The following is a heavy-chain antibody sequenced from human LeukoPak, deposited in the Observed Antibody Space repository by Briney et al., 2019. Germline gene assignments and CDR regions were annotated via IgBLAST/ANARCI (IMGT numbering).Heavy chain of an antibody. Sequence: PSETLSLTCTVSGGSISSYYWSWIRQPPGKGLEWIAYIHYSGSTKYNPSLNSRVTISLDTSKNQFSLKLTSVTAADTAVYYCARHVGYYDFWSGYYTGFDYWGQGTLVTVSS. CDR2: IHYSGST. CDR1: GGSISSYY. V-gene: IGHV4-59*01. CDR3: ARHVGYYDFWSGYYTGFDY. D-gene: IGHD3-3*01. J-gene: IGHJ4*02.